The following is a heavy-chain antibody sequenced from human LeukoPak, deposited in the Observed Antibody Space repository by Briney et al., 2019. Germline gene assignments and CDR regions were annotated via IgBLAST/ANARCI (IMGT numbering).Heavy chain of an antibody. D-gene: IGHD3-22*01. J-gene: IGHJ3*02. V-gene: IGHV4-39*01. CDR2: IYYSGST. CDR1: GGSISSSSYY. CDR3: ASGVVVIKRDDAFDI. Sequence: SSETLSLTCTVSGGSISSSSYYWGWIRQPPGKGLEWIGSIYYSGSTYYNPSPKSRVTISVDTSKNQFSLKLSSVTAADTAVYYCASGVVVIKRDDAFDIWGQGTMVTVSS.